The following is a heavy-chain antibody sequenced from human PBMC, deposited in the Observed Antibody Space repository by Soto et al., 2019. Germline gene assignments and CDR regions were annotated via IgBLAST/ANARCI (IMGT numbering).Heavy chain of an antibody. J-gene: IGHJ6*02. CDR1: GGSISSYY. CDR3: ARQYCSGGSCYGMDV. D-gene: IGHD2-15*01. Sequence: SETLSLTCTVSGGSISSYYWSWIRQPPGKGLEWIGYIYYSGSTNYNPSLKSRVTISVDTSKNQFSLKLSSVTAADTAVYYCARQYCSGGSCYGMDVWGQGTTVTVSS. V-gene: IGHV4-59*01. CDR2: IYYSGST.